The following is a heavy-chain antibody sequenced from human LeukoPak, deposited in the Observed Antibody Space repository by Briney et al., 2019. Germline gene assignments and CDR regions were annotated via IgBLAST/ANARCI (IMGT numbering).Heavy chain of an antibody. V-gene: IGHV3-21*04. CDR1: GFTFSSYS. CDR2: ISSSSSYI. CDR3: ARVFDWSRSYYYGMDV. Sequence: GGSLRLSCAASGFTFSSYSMNWVRQAPGKGLEWVSSISSSSSYIYYADSVKGRFTISRDNAKNSLYLQMNSLRAEDTAVYYCARVFDWSRSYYYGMDVWGQGTTVTVSS. D-gene: IGHD3-9*01. J-gene: IGHJ6*02.